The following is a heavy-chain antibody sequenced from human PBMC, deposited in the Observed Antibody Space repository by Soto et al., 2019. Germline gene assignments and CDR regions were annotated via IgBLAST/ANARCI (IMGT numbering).Heavy chain of an antibody. D-gene: IGHD3-3*01. CDR2: IYHSGST. V-gene: IGHV4-4*02. CDR3: ARSGTYYDFWRTHNFDY. CDR1: GGSISSSNW. Sequence: QVQLQESGPGLVKPSGTLSLTCAVSGGSISSSNWWSWVRQPPGKGLEWIGEIYHSGSTNYNPSLNSRVTISVDKSKNQFSLKLSSVTAADTAVYYCARSGTYYDFWRTHNFDYWGQGTLVTVSS. J-gene: IGHJ4*02.